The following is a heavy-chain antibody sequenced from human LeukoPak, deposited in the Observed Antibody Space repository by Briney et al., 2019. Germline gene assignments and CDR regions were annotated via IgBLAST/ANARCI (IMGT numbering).Heavy chain of an antibody. Sequence: SETLSLTCTVSGGSISSGGYYWSWIRQHPGKGLEWIGYIYYSGSTYYNPSLKSRVTISVDTSKNQFSLKLSSVTAADTAVYYCARGFVVVVAADNWFDPWGQGTLVTVSS. J-gene: IGHJ5*02. CDR3: ARGFVVVVAADNWFDP. CDR1: GGSISSGGYY. V-gene: IGHV4-31*03. CDR2: IYYSGST. D-gene: IGHD2-15*01.